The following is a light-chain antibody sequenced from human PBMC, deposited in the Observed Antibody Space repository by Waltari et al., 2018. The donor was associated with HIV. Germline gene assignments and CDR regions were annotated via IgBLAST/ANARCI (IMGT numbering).Light chain of an antibody. CDR2: EVS. J-gene: IGLJ2*01. CDR3: SSYTTRNTLL. Sequence: QSALTQPASVSGSPGQSITFSCSGSRSDIGAYNFVSWYQQHPGKAPKLIIYEVSNRPSGVSDRFSGSSSGNTASLTISGLQAEDEADYYCSSYTTRNTLLFGGGTRLTVL. CDR1: RSDIGAYNF. V-gene: IGLV2-14*01.